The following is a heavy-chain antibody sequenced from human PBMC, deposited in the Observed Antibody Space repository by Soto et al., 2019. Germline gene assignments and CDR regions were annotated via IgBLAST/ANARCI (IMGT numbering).Heavy chain of an antibody. CDR1: GFTFSSYG. Sequence: VQLVESGGGVVQPGRSLRLSCAASGFTFSSYGMHWVRQAPGKGLEWVAVISYDGSNKYYADSVKGRFTISRDNSKNTLYLQMNSLRAEDTAVYYCAKPLYCSGGSCYSGLDYWGQGTLVTVSS. CDR2: ISYDGSNK. V-gene: IGHV3-30*18. D-gene: IGHD2-15*01. J-gene: IGHJ4*02. CDR3: AKPLYCSGGSCYSGLDY.